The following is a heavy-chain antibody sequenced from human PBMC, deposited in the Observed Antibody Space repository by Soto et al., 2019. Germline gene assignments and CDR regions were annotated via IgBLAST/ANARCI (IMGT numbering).Heavy chain of an antibody. J-gene: IGHJ5*02. CDR3: ATTKEYCTNGVCYTWFDP. Sequence: TLSLTCTVSGGSISSYYWSWIRQPAGKGLEWIGRIYTSGSTNYNPSLKSRVTMSVDTSKNQFSLKLGSVTAADTAVYYCATTKEYCTNGVCYTWFDPWGQGTLVTVSS. D-gene: IGHD2-8*01. CDR2: IYTSGST. CDR1: GGSISSYY. V-gene: IGHV4-4*07.